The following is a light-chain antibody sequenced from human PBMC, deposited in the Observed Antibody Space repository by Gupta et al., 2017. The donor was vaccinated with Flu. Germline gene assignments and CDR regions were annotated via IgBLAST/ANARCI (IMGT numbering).Light chain of an antibody. CDR2: EVR. V-gene: IGLV2-18*02. CDR3: SSYTNDDTWV. J-gene: IGLJ3*02. CDR1: SSDIGFYSR. Sequence: SVTISCTGTSSDIGFYSRVSWYQQPPGAAPKLIISEVRRRPAGVPDRLSGSKSGNTASLTISGLQPEDEADYYCSSYTNDDTWVFGGGTKVTVL.